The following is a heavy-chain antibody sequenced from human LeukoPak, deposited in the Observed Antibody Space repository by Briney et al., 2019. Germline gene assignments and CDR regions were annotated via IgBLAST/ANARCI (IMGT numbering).Heavy chain of an antibody. CDR3: ARDSNSYGSFDY. D-gene: IGHD5-18*01. V-gene: IGHV3-23*01. CDR2: ISGSGGST. J-gene: IGHJ4*02. Sequence: GGSLRLSCAASGFTFSSYAMSWVRQAPGKGLEWVSAISGSGGSTYYADSVKGRFTISRDNSKNTLYLQMNSLRAEDTAVYYCARDSNSYGSFDYWGQGTLVTVSS. CDR1: GFTFSSYA.